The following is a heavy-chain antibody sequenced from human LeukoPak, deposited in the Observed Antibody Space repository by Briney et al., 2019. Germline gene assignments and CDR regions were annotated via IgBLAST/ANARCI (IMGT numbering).Heavy chain of an antibody. CDR1: DYSISSGYGYY. Sequence: SETLSLTCTVSDYSISSGYGYYWGWIRQPPGKGLEWIGNIYHSGITYYNHFNSSLKSRVTISIDTSKNQFSLSLTSVTAADTAVFFCAVFVSVWFLFGYWGLGSLVTVSS. J-gene: IGHJ4*02. CDR2: IYHSGIT. D-gene: IGHD2-21*01. V-gene: IGHV4-38-2*02. CDR3: AVFVSVWFLFGY.